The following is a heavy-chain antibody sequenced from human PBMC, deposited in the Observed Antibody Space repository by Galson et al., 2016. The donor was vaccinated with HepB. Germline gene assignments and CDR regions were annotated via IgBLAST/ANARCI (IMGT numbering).Heavy chain of an antibody. CDR3: ARQGRYHFESKGDY. D-gene: IGHD3-3*02. J-gene: IGHJ4*02. CDR2: IDPSDYDT. V-gene: IGHV5-10-1*01. Sequence: QSGAEVKKPEESLKTFCKASGYTFTTYWITWVRQVPGKGLAWVGRIDPSDYDTNYNPSFFGQVTISTDRSISTAYLQWSSLKASDSAIYYCARQGRYHFESKGDYWGPGTLVTVSS. CDR1: GYTFTTYW.